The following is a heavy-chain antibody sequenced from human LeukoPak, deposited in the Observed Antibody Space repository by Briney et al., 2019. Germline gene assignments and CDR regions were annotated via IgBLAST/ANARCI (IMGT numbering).Heavy chain of an antibody. Sequence: PSETLSLTCTVSGGSIRSYYWSWIRQPPGKGLEWIGYIYYSGSTSYNPSLKSRVTISVDTSKNQFSLKLSSVTAADTAVYYCARGPRGCSGGSCYSYYYYYYYMDVWGKGTTVTVSS. D-gene: IGHD2-15*01. CDR2: IYYSGST. J-gene: IGHJ6*03. CDR1: GGSIRSYY. V-gene: IGHV4-59*08. CDR3: ARGPRGCSGGSCYSYYYYYYYMDV.